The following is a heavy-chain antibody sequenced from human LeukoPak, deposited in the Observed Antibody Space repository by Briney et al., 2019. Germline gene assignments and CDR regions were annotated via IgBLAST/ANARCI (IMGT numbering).Heavy chain of an antibody. CDR3: AREFDRGSSDY. D-gene: IGHD2-2*01. CDR1: GDSLNNYC. V-gene: IGHV4-4*07. Sequence: TSETLSLTCTVSGDSLNNYCWLWVRQPAGKAPEWIGRIYTSGNTDYNPSLMGRVTMSMDMSKNQFSLKLNSVTAADTAVYYCAREFDRGSSDYWGQGTLVTVSS. CDR2: IYTSGNT. J-gene: IGHJ4*02.